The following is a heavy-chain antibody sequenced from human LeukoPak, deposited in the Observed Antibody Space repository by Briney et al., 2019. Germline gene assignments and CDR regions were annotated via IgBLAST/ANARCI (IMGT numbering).Heavy chain of an antibody. Sequence: TGGSLRLSCAASGFTFSNYWMSWVRQAPGKGLEWVANIKEDGSEKHYVDSLKGRFTISRDNTKNSLYLEVNSLRAEGTAVYYCGRIAYGNYVWGQGALVTVSS. CDR1: GFTFSNYW. CDR2: IKEDGSEK. CDR3: GRIAYGNYV. V-gene: IGHV3-7*05. D-gene: IGHD3-16*01. J-gene: IGHJ4*02.